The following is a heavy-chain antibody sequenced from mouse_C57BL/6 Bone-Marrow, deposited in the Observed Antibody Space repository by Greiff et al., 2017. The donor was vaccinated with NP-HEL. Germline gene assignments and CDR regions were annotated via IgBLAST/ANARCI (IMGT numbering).Heavy chain of an antibody. CDR3: AQLRLMAFAY. J-gene: IGHJ3*01. D-gene: IGHD3-2*02. CDR1: GYTFTNYW. Sequence: QVQLKESGAELVRPGTSVKMSCKASGYTFTNYWIGWAKQRPGHGLEWIGDIYPGGGYTNYNEKFKGKATLTADKSSSTAYMQFSSLTSEDSAIYYCAQLRLMAFAYWGQGTLVTVSA. V-gene: IGHV1-63*01. CDR2: IYPGGGYT.